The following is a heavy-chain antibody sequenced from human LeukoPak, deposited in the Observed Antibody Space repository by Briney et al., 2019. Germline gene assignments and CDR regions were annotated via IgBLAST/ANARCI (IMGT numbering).Heavy chain of an antibody. CDR1: GYSISSGYY. V-gene: IGHV4-38-2*01. Sequence: SETLSLTCAVSGYSISSGYYWGWIRQPPGKGLEWIGSIHHSGSTYYNPSLKSRVTISVDTSKNQFSLKLSSVTAADTAVYYCARRLYYYDSSGYYNAFDIWGQGTMVTVSS. J-gene: IGHJ3*02. CDR3: ARRLYYYDSSGYYNAFDI. CDR2: IHHSGST. D-gene: IGHD3-22*01.